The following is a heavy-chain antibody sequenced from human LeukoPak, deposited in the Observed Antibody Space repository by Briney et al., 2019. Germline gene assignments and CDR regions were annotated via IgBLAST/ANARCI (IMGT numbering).Heavy chain of an antibody. D-gene: IGHD3-10*01. Sequence: GGSLRLSCAASGFTFSSYAMHWVRQAPGKGLEWVAVISYDGSNKYYADSVKGRFTISRDNSKNTLYLQMNSLRAEDTAVYYCARAIWFGELFDWFDPWGRGTLVTVSS. CDR1: GFTFSSYA. J-gene: IGHJ5*02. CDR2: ISYDGSNK. V-gene: IGHV3-30*04. CDR3: ARAIWFGELFDWFDP.